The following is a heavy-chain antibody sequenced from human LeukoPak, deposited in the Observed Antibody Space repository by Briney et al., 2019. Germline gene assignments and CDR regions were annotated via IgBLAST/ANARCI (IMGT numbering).Heavy chain of an antibody. D-gene: IGHD6-19*01. CDR1: GFTFSSYA. J-gene: IGHJ4*02. CDR3: AKHYTTGWYADY. CDR2: ISGSAGST. Sequence: GGSLRFSCAASGFTFSSYAMSWVRQAPGKGLEWVSAISGSAGSTYYADSVKGRFTISRDNSKNTLYLQMNGLRAEDTALYYCAKHYTTGWYADYWGQGTLVTVSS. V-gene: IGHV3-23*01.